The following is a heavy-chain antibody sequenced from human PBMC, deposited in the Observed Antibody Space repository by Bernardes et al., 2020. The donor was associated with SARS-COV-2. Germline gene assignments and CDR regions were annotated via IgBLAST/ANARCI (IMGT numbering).Heavy chain of an antibody. CDR2: IYYSGST. CDR3: ARVDIVVVPAATKPQYYFDY. D-gene: IGHD2-2*01. J-gene: IGHJ4*02. Sequence: SETLSLTCTVSGGSISSSSYYWGWIRQPPGKGLEWIGSIYYSGSTYYNPSLKSRVTISVDTSKNQFSLKLSSVTAADTAVYYCARVDIVVVPAATKPQYYFDYWGQGTLVTVSS. V-gene: IGHV4-39*01. CDR1: GGSISSSSYY.